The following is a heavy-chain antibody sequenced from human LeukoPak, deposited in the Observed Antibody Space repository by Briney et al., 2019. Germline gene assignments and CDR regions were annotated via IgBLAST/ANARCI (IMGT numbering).Heavy chain of an antibody. D-gene: IGHD3-10*01. CDR3: ARGRSITLLRGVAMSDGFDI. J-gene: IGHJ3*02. CDR2: IDTSGTYI. V-gene: IGHV3-21*01. Sequence: GGPLRLSCAASGFTFSTYSMNWVRQAPGKGLEWVSFIDTSGTYIYYGESMKGRFTISRDNAKNSLYLQMNGLRAEDTAVYYCARGRSITLLRGVAMSDGFDIWGQGTMVAVSS. CDR1: GFTFSTYS.